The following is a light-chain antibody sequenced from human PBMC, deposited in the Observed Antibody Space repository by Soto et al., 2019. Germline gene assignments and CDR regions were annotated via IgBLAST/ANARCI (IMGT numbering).Light chain of an antibody. V-gene: IGLV2-8*01. CDR3: SSYAGSNIYV. Sequence: QSVLTQPPSASGSAGQSVTISCTGTNSDVGNYNYVSWYQQHPGKAPKLMIYDVSNRPSGVSNRFSGSKSGNTASLTVSGLQAEDEADYYCSSYAGSNIYVFGTGTKVTVL. CDR2: DVS. J-gene: IGLJ1*01. CDR1: NSDVGNYNY.